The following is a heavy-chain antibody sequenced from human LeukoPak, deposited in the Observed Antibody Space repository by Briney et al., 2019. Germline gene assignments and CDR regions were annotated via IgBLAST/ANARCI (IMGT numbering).Heavy chain of an antibody. Sequence: SETLSLTCAVYGGSFSGYYWSWIRQPAGKGLEWIGRIYTSGSTNYNPSLKSRLTMSVDTSKNQFSLKLGSVTAADTAVYYCARAVVAAAGTWDYWGQGTLVTVSS. CDR3: ARAVVAAAGTWDY. V-gene: IGHV4-59*10. J-gene: IGHJ4*02. D-gene: IGHD6-13*01. CDR2: IYTSGST. CDR1: GGSFSGYY.